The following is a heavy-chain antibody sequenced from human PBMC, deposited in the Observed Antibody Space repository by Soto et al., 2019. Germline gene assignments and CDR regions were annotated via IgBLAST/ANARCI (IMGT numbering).Heavy chain of an antibody. CDR3: ARGNLHIAAAGIDY. CDR2: ISYDGSNK. D-gene: IGHD6-13*01. Sequence: QVQLVESGGGVVQPGRSLRLSCAASGFTFSSYAMHWVRQAPGKGLEWVAVISYDGSNKYYADSVKGRFTISRDNSTNSLYLQMNSLRAEDTAVYYCARGNLHIAAAGIDYWGQGTLVTVSS. CDR1: GFTFSSYA. J-gene: IGHJ4*02. V-gene: IGHV3-30-3*01.